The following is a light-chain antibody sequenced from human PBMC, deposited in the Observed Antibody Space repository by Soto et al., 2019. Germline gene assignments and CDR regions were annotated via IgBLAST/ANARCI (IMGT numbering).Light chain of an antibody. CDR1: QSVSSSY. Sequence: EIVLTQSPGTLSLSPRERATLSCRASQSVSSSYLAWYQQKPGQAPRPLIYGASSRAIGIPDRFSGSGSGTDFTLTISRLEPEDFAVYYCQQYGSSPWTVGQGTKVEIK. V-gene: IGKV3-20*01. J-gene: IGKJ1*01. CDR2: GAS. CDR3: QQYGSSPWT.